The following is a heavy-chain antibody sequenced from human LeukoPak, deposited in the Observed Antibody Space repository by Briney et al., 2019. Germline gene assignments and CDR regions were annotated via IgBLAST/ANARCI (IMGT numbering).Heavy chain of an antibody. Sequence: PGGSLRLSCAASGFTFSSYSMNWVRQAPGKGLEWVSSISSSSSYIYYADSVKGRFTISRDNAKNSLYLQMNSLRAEDTAVYYCATVVTATIHDYWGQGTLVTVSS. CDR3: ATVVTATIHDY. J-gene: IGHJ4*02. CDR2: ISSSSSYI. V-gene: IGHV3-21*01. CDR1: GFTFSSYS. D-gene: IGHD2-21*02.